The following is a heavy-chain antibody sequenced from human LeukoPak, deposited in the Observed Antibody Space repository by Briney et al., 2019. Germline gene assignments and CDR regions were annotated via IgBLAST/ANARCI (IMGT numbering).Heavy chain of an antibody. V-gene: IGHV3-30*18. J-gene: IGHJ3*02. CDR3: AKESTMSAGSFDI. CDR1: GFSFSNYD. CDR2: ISYDGSNK. Sequence: GRSLRLSCAASGFSFSNYDMHWVRQAPGKGLEWVAAISYDGSNKYYADSVKGRFTISRDNSKNTLFLQMNSLRAEDTAVYYCAKESTMSAGSFDIWGQGTMVTVSS. D-gene: IGHD5/OR15-5a*01.